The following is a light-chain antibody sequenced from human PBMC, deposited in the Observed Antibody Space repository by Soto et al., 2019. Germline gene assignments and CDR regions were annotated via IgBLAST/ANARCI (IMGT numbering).Light chain of an antibody. Sequence: EIVLTQSPATLSLSPGERATLSCRASQSVNSYLAWYQQKPGQGPRLLIYDASNRATGIPARFSGSGSGTDFTLTISSLEPEDFATYYCQQSYSTPWTFGQGTKVEIK. J-gene: IGKJ1*01. CDR2: DAS. CDR3: QQSYSTPWT. V-gene: IGKV3-11*01. CDR1: QSVNSY.